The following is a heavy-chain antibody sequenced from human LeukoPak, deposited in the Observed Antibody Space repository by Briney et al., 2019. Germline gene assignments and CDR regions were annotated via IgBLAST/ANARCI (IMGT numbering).Heavy chain of an antibody. J-gene: IGHJ4*02. CDR2: IYYSGST. CDR3: ARNVGWYSHDS. V-gene: IGHV4-59*08. CDR1: GGSISSYY. D-gene: IGHD6-19*01. Sequence: SETLSLTCTVSGGSISSYYWSWIRQPPRKGLEWIGYIYYSGSTNYNPSLKSRVTISVDTSKNQFSLKLTSVTAADTAVYYCARNVGWYSHDSWGQGTLVTVSS.